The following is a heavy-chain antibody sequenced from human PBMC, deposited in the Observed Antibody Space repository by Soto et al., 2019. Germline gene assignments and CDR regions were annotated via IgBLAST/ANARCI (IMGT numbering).Heavy chain of an antibody. Sequence: ASVKVSCKASSYTFSSHGISWVRQAPGQGLEWMGWISAYSGVTNYAQKFQGRVTMTTDTSTNTVYMELRSLRSDDTAVYYCAKELTGGAPYWGQRTLVTVSS. J-gene: IGHJ4*02. V-gene: IGHV1-18*01. CDR3: AKELTGGAPY. CDR2: ISAYSGVT. CDR1: SYTFSSHG. D-gene: IGHD2-21*01.